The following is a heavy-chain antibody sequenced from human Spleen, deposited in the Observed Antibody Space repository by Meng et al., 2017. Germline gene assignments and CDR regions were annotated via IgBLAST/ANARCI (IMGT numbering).Heavy chain of an antibody. J-gene: IGHJ5*02. CDR2: IYKSGRS. CDR3: ARDRRNYHGGWIDP. CDR1: GSCNSGCIHY. D-gene: IGHD1-7*01. V-gene: IGHV4-31*11. Sequence: VLPQQPRPRPVTHSQTPSRTFAASGSCNSGCIHYWSWLRQHPWPRLDWIGYIYKSGRSYYTPSLKSRVTISVNTSKNQIAQKLSSVTAADTAVYYGARDRRNYHGGWIDPWGQGTLVTVSS.